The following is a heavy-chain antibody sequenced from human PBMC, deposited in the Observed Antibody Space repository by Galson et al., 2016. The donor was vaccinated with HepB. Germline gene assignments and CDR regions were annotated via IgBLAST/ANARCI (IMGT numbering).Heavy chain of an antibody. V-gene: IGHV3-NL1*01. Sequence: SLRLSCAASGFNFMSYRMAWVRQAPGKGLEWLSEIDGADGGDGITHYTDSVKGRFAISRDNSKNALYLQMNSLRAEDTAVYYCARDRPRGAGVAGNIPPFCCCLDVLGQGTTVTVSS. J-gene: IGHJ6*02. CDR3: ARDRPRGAGVAGNIPPFCCCLDV. CDR1: GFNFMSYR. D-gene: IGHD6-19*01. CDR2: IDGADGGDGIT.